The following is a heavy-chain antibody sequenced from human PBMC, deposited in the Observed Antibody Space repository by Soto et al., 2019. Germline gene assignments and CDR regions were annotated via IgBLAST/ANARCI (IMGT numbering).Heavy chain of an antibody. CDR1: GFTFSGSA. J-gene: IGHJ4*02. CDR3: TTYYGDYDLFG. CDR2: IRSKANSYAT. Sequence: EVQLVESGGGLVQPGGSLKLSCAASGFTFSGSAMHWVRQASGKGLEWVGRIRSKANSYATAYAASVKGRFTISRDDSKNTAYLQMNSRKTEDTAVYYCTTYYGDYDLFGWGQGTLVTVSS. D-gene: IGHD4-17*01. V-gene: IGHV3-73*02.